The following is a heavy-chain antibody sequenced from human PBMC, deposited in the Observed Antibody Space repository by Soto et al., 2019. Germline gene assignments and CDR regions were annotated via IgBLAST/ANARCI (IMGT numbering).Heavy chain of an antibody. CDR2: IFYSGSF. D-gene: IGHD2-15*01. J-gene: IGHJ4*02. V-gene: IGHV4-31*03. Sequence: SETLSLTCTVSGGSISSGTSYSSWIRQRPGKGLAWIGYIFYSGSFYYTPSLRGRVMILADTSKNQFTLRLSAVTAADTAVYYCARAPETPSILVVALAYLFDYRGQGALVTGSS. CDR1: GGSISSGTSY. CDR3: ARAPETPSILVVALAYLFDY.